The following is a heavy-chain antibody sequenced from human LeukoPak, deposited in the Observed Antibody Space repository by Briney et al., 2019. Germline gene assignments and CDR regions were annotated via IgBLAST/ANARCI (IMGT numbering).Heavy chain of an antibody. V-gene: IGHV3-7*01. CDR3: ATYTHWVAGDV. J-gene: IGHJ6*02. CDR1: GFTFSDSL. CDR2: MNQDGSEK. Sequence: GGSLRLSCAASGFTFSDSLMSWVRQAPGKGLEWVANMNQDGSEKDYVDSVKGRFTISRDNARNSLYLQMGSLRAEDTAVYYCATYTHWVAGDVWGQGTTVTVSS. D-gene: IGHD3-16*01.